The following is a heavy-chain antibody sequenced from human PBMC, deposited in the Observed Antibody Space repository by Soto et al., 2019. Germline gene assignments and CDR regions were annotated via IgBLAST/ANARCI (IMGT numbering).Heavy chain of an antibody. V-gene: IGHV1-3*01. CDR3: AGPHDRAGIDT. Sequence: ASVKVSCKASEYTFSSYLVHWVRQVPGQGLEWMGWINGYNGNTEYSQKLQGRVTIARDTSANTAYLELSGLTSEDTAVYYCAGPHDRAGIDTWG. D-gene: IGHD3-9*01. CDR2: INGYNGNT. CDR1: EYTFSSYL. J-gene: IGHJ5*01.